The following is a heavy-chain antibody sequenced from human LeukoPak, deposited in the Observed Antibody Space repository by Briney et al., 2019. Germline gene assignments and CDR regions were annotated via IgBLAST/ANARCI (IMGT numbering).Heavy chain of an antibody. D-gene: IGHD3-22*01. J-gene: IGHJ4*02. V-gene: IGHV3-23*01. CDR2: ISGSGGST. Sequence: PGGSLRLSCAASGITFSSYAMSLVRQAPGKGLEWVSGISGSGGSTYYADSVKGRFTISRDNSKNTLYLQMNSLRAEDTAVYYCAKDHDSSGYYKDYWGQGTLVTVSS. CDR3: AKDHDSSGYYKDY. CDR1: GITFSSYA.